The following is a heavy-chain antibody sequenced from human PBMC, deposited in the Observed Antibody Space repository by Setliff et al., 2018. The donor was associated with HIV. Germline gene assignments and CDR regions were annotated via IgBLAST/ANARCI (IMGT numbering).Heavy chain of an antibody. Sequence: SETLSLTCTVSGGSISSYYWSWIRQPPGKGLEWIGYIYYSGSTNYNPSLKSRVTISVDTSKNQFSLKLSSVIAADTAVYYCASAGSGTRAPPRYWGQGTLVTVSS. CDR1: GGSISSYY. J-gene: IGHJ4*02. CDR3: ASAGSGTRAPPRY. CDR2: IYYSGST. D-gene: IGHD1-1*01. V-gene: IGHV4-59*01.